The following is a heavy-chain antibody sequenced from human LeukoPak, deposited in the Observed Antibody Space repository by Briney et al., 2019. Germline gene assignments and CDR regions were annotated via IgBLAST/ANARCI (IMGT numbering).Heavy chain of an antibody. CDR3: ARGRIAVAGTKNYFDY. CDR2: IYYSGST. J-gene: IGHJ4*02. V-gene: IGHV4-59*01. CDR1: GGSISSYY. D-gene: IGHD6-19*01. Sequence: PSETLSLTCTVSGGSISSYYWSWIRQPPGKGLEWIGDIYYSGSTNYNPSLKSRVTISVDTSKNQFSLKLSSVTAADTAVYYCARGRIAVAGTKNYFDYWGQGTLVTVSS.